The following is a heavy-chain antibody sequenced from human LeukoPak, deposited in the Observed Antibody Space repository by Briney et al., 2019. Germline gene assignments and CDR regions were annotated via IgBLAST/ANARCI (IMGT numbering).Heavy chain of an antibody. CDR2: INPSGGST. V-gene: IGHV1-46*01. CDR1: GYTFTSYY. Sequence: ASVKVSCKASGYTFTSYYMHWVRQAPGQGLEWMGIINPSGGSTSYAQKFQGRVTMTRDTSTSTVYVELSSLRSEDTAVYYCARDRTDFWSGYYEGNWFDPWGQGTLVTVSS. D-gene: IGHD3-3*01. J-gene: IGHJ5*02. CDR3: ARDRTDFWSGYYEGNWFDP.